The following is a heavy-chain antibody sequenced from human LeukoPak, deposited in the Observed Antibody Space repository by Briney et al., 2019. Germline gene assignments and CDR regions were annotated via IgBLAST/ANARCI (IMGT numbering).Heavy chain of an antibody. D-gene: IGHD3-3*01. CDR2: IIPILGIA. CDR1: GGTFSSCA. Sequence: SVKVSCKASGGTFSSCAISWVRQAPGQGLEWMGRIIPILGIANYAQKFQGRVTITADKSTSTAYMELSSLRSEDTAVYYCATRTSVYDFWSGYYNSDAFDYWGQGTLVTVSS. V-gene: IGHV1-69*04. J-gene: IGHJ4*02. CDR3: ATRTSVYDFWSGYYNSDAFDY.